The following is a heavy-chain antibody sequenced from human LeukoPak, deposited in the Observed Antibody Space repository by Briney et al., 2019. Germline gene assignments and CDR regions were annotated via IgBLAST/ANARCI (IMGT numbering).Heavy chain of an antibody. CDR3: ARADGYSSWFVH. V-gene: IGHV3-53*01. Sequence: PGGSLRLSCAASGFTVSGFSMNWVRQAPGEGLEWVSVMYSGDSTYYDDSVKGRFTISRDNSKNTLDLQMNSPRDEDTGVYYCARADGYSSWFVHWGQGTLVTVSS. J-gene: IGHJ5*02. CDR1: GFTVSGFS. CDR2: MYSGDST. D-gene: IGHD5-18*01.